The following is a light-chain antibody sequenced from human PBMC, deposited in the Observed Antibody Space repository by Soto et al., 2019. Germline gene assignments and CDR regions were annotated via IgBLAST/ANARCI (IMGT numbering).Light chain of an antibody. V-gene: IGKV3-11*01. CDR1: QFLSSY. CDR2: DTS. Sequence: ELVLTQSPATLSLSPGERATLSCRASQFLSSYLAWYQQIPGQPPRLLIYDTSNRVTGIPARFSGSRSGTDFTLTISSLEHEDVAVYFCHQRNKFGQGTRLEIK. J-gene: IGKJ5*01. CDR3: HQRNK.